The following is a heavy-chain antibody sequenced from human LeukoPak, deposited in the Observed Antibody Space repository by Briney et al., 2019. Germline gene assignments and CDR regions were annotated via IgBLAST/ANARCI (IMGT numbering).Heavy chain of an antibody. Sequence: SETLSLTCAVYGGSFSGYYWSWIRQPPGKGLEWIGEINHSGSTNYNPSLKSRVSISVDTSKSQFSLKLRSVTAADTAVYYCARGPRSSFLNYWGQGTLVTVSS. CDR2: INHSGST. V-gene: IGHV4-34*01. CDR1: GGSFSGYY. D-gene: IGHD6-6*01. CDR3: ARGPRSSFLNY. J-gene: IGHJ4*02.